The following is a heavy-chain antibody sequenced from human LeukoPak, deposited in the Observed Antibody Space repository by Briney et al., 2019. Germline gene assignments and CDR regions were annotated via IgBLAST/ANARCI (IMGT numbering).Heavy chain of an antibody. Sequence: GGSLRLSCAAPGFSFDVYALSGVRHAPGKGLGGVSSINWNGGSTGYADSVKGRFTISRDNAKNSLYLQMNSLRAEDTALYYCARFSAVAGTDHWGQGTLVTVSS. CDR3: ARFSAVAGTDH. CDR2: INWNGGST. CDR1: GFSFDVYA. D-gene: IGHD6-19*01. V-gene: IGHV3-20*04. J-gene: IGHJ4*02.